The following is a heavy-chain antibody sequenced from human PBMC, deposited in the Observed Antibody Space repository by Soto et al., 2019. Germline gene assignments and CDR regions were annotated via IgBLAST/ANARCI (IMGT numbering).Heavy chain of an antibody. Sequence: QVQLLESGPGLVKPSGTLSLTCAVSGGSISTSYWWSWVRQPPEKGLEWIGETYHSGSTNYNPSLKSRVTISLDKSKNQFSLNLSSVTAADTAVYYCARGGDYRFDYWGQGTLVTVSS. CDR2: TYHSGST. CDR3: ARGGDYRFDY. D-gene: IGHD4-17*01. V-gene: IGHV4-4*02. J-gene: IGHJ4*02. CDR1: GGSISTSYW.